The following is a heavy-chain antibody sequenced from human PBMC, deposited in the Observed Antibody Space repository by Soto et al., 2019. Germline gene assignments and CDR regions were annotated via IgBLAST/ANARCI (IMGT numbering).Heavy chain of an antibody. CDR1: GFTFSNAW. D-gene: IGHD3-16*01. V-gene: IGHV3-15*01. CDR2: IKSKTDGGTT. CDR3: PCALLGWFDY. J-gene: IGHJ4*02. Sequence: GGSLRLSCAASGFTFSNAWMSWVRQAPGKGLEWVGRIKSKTDGGTTDYAAPVKGRFTISRDDSKNTLYLQMNSLKTEDTAVYSCPCALLGWFDYWGQGTLVTVSS.